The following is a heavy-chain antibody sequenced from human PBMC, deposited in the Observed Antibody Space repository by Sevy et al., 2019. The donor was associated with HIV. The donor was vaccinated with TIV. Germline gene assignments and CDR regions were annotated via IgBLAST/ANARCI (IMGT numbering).Heavy chain of an antibody. CDR2: VSYDGSTK. CDR1: CFTSCNYG. V-gene: IGHV3-30*18. CDR3: AKGSKATDSAFDL. D-gene: IGHD1-26*01. Sequence: GGPLRISCADSCFTSCNYGLQRVLAASGTGLTRSAVVSYDGSTKYYADFVKGRFTISRDNSKNTVYLQMNTLRTEDTAVFYCAKGSKATDSAFDLWGQGTMVTVSS. J-gene: IGHJ3*01.